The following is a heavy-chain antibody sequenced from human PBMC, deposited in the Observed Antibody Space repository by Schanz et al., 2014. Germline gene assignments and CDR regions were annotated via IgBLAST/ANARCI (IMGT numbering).Heavy chain of an antibody. J-gene: IGHJ3*01. V-gene: IGHV3-23*01. CDR1: GFTFRRYG. CDR2: IAGDGGGP. Sequence: EVQMLESGGGLVQPGGSLRLSCVASGFTFRRYGMSWVRQAPGKGLEWVSVIAGDGGGPNYVDSVKGRFTISRDNSKNTLFLQMNSLRPEDTALYFCARDEGRDGYNLAFDVWGQGTLVTVSS. CDR3: ARDEGRDGYNLAFDV. D-gene: IGHD5-12*01.